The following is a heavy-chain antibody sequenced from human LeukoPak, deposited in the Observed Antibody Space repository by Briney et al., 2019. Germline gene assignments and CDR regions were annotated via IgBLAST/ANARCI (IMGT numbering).Heavy chain of an antibody. V-gene: IGHV4-34*01. CDR1: DGPFSGYY. J-gene: IGHJ4*01. CDR2: INHSGST. D-gene: IGHD2-2*01. CDR3: ASRYCSSTSCSPREFDY. Sequence: ETLPLTCAVYDGPFSGYYWSWIRQPTGKGLEWIGEINHSGSTNYNPSLKSRSTISRDTSKNKFSLKLSCVSAADTAVYYCASRYCSSTSCSPREFDYWGHGTLVTVSS.